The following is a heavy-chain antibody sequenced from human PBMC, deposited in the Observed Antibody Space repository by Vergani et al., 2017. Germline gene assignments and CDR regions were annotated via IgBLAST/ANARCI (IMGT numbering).Heavy chain of an antibody. CDR3: ARVMYRDEASTGYRLEGMDI. J-gene: IGHJ6*02. CDR2: IYSTGST. Sequence: QVQLEESGPGLVKPSETLSLTCTVSGGSFNTYYWSWIRQSPGKGLEWIGYIYSTGSTNYNPSLNSRVTMLVDTSKNQFSLKLRSVTAADTAVYFCARVMYRDEASTGYRLEGMDIWGQGTTVTISS. D-gene: IGHD3-9*01. V-gene: IGHV4-59*13. CDR1: GGSFNTYY.